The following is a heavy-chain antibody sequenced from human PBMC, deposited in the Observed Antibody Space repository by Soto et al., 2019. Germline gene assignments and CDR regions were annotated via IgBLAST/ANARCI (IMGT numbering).Heavy chain of an antibody. CDR2: VSSYNGNT. D-gene: IGHD3-10*01. V-gene: IGHV1-18*01. CDR1: GYTFTDHG. J-gene: IGHJ4*02. Sequence: QVQLVQSGPEVKKPGASVTVSCKTSGYTFTDHGIDWVRQAPGQGLEWVGWVSSYNGNTNYAYNLKDRVIMTTDASTSTAYMELRGLRSDDTAVYYCSRDVVGSYSPADFWGQGTPVTVSS. CDR3: SRDVVGSYSPADF.